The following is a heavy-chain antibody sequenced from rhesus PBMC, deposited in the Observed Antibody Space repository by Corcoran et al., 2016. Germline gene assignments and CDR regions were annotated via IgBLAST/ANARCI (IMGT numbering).Heavy chain of an antibody. V-gene: IGHV3S5*01. Sequence: EVQLVESGGGLVQPGGSLRLSCAASGFTFSSYGMSWVRQAPGKGLEWVSYISNGGGSTYHAGAVKDRFTISRDNSKNTLSLQMNSLRAEDTAVYYCAKDPRIAAAPEYFEFWGQGALVTVSS. CDR3: AKDPRIAAAPEYFEF. CDR2: ISNGGGST. D-gene: IGHD6-31*01. CDR1: GFTFSSYG. J-gene: IGHJ1*01.